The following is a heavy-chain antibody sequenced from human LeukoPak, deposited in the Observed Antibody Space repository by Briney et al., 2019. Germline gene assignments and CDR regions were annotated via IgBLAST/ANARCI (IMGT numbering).Heavy chain of an antibody. V-gene: IGHV1-46*01. CDR1: GYTFTSYY. J-gene: IGHJ4*02. D-gene: IGHD3-22*01. CDR2: IDPSGGST. CDR3: AREGTGDSSWYFDY. Sequence: ASVKVSCKAPGYTFTSYYMHWMRQAPGQGLEWMGIIDPSGGSTSYAQKFQGRVTMTRDMSTSTVYMELSSLRSEDTAVYYCAREGTGDSSWYFDYWGQGTLVTVSS.